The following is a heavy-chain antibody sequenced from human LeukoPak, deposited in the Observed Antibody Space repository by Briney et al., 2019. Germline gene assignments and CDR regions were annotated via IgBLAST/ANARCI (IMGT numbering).Heavy chain of an antibody. D-gene: IGHD3-16*02. V-gene: IGHV1-46*01. CDR2: INPRGGST. CDR1: GYTFTTYY. J-gene: IGHJ4*02. Sequence: GASVKVSCKASGYTFTTYYMHWMRQAPGQGPEWMGIINPRGGSTDYSQKFQGRITMTSDTSTSTVYMELSSLRSDDTAVYYCATDLRRIGGVIPTLDYWGQGTLVTVSS. CDR3: ATDLRRIGGVIPTLDY.